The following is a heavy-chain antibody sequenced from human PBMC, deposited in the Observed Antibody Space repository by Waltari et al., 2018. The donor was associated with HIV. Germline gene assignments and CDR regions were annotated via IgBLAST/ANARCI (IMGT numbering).Heavy chain of an antibody. CDR1: GGSVSSGSYY. J-gene: IGHJ4*02. CDR3: ARNNYRSVGIDY. CDR2: IYYSGHT. D-gene: IGHD3-10*01. Sequence: QVQLQESGPGLVKPSETLSLTCTVSGGSVSSGSYYWSWIRQPPGKVLESIEYIYYSGHTDCNPSLNIRVTISVNTSKNQFSLELSSGTASDTAVYYCARNNYRSVGIDYWGQGTQVTVSS. V-gene: IGHV4-61*01.